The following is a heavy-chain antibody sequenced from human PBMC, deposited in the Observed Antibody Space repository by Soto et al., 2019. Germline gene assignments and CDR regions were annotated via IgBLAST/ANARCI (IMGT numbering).Heavy chain of an antibody. CDR3: ATWGSSRSHQSNWFDP. V-gene: IGHV5-51*01. CDR2: IYPGDSDT. D-gene: IGHD6-13*01. Sequence: PGESLKISCKGSGYNFATYWIGWVRQMPGKGLEWMGIIYPGDSDTRYSPSFQGRVTISADKSISTAYLQWSSLKASDTAMYYCATWGSSRSHQSNWFDPWGQGTLVTVSS. CDR1: GYNFATYW. J-gene: IGHJ5*02.